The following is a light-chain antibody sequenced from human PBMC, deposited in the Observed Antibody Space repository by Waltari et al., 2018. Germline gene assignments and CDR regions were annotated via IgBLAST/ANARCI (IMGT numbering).Light chain of an antibody. J-gene: IGKJ3*01. Sequence: ETVLTQSPATLSLSPGERATLSCRASQSVSRYVAWYQQKPGQAPRLLIYDASNRATGIPARFSGSGSGTDFTLTISSLEPEDFAVYYCQQRSNWLFTFGPGTKVDIK. CDR2: DAS. V-gene: IGKV3-11*01. CDR3: QQRSNWLFT. CDR1: QSVSRY.